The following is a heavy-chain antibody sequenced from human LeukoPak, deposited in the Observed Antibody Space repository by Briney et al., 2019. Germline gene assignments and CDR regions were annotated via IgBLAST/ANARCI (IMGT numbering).Heavy chain of an antibody. Sequence: WGSLRLSCTVSGFTVSSDSMSWVRQAPGKGLEWVSFIYSGGSTHYSDSVKGRFTISRDNAKNSLYLQMNSLRAEDTAVYYCARGPYASGSYFYMDVWGKGTTVTISS. CDR3: ARGPYASGSYFYMDV. CDR2: IYSGGST. V-gene: IGHV3-53*01. J-gene: IGHJ6*03. CDR1: GFTVSSDS. D-gene: IGHD3-10*01.